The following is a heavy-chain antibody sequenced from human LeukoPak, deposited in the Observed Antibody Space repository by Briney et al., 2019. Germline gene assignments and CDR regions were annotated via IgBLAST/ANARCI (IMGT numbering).Heavy chain of an antibody. J-gene: IGHJ4*02. CDR1: GFSLSTSGMR. D-gene: IGHD6-19*01. CDR3: ARIRSSGWYDY. CDR2: IDWDDDK. V-gene: IGHV2-70*04. Sequence: ESGPALVQPTQTLTLTCTFSGFSLSTSGMRVSWIRQPPGKALEWLARIDWDDDKFYSTSLKTRLTISKDTSKNQVVLTMTNMDPVDTATYYCARIRSSGWYDYWGQGTLVTVSS.